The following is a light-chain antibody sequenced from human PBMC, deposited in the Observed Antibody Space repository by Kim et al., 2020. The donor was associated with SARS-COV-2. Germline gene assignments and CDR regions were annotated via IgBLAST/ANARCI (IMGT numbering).Light chain of an antibody. CDR2: TIS. J-gene: IGKJ1*01. CDR3: MQGTHWPWT. V-gene: IGKV2-30*02. CDR1: KNLVHTDGNTY. Sequence: ASISCRASKNLVHTDGNTYLIWFQQRPGQSPRRLIYTISNRDSGVPDRFSGSGSGTDFTLKITRMEAEDVGVYYCMQGTHWPWTFGQGTKVDIK.